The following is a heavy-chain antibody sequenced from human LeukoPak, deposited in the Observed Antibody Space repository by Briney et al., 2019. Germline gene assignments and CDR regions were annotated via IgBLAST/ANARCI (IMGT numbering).Heavy chain of an antibody. J-gene: IGHJ4*02. CDR3: ARYHYGSGDY. D-gene: IGHD3-10*01. V-gene: IGHV3-74*01. CDR2: INGDGSNT. CDR1: GFTFRNYW. Sequence: GGSLRLSCAASGFTFRNYWMHWVRQAPGKGLVWVARINGDGSNTHYADSVKGRFTISRDNAKNTLYLQMSSLTAEDTALYYCARYHYGSGDYWGQGTLVTVSS.